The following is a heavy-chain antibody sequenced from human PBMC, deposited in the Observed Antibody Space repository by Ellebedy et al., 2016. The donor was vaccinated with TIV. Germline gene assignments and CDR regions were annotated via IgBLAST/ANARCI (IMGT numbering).Heavy chain of an antibody. Sequence: GGSLRLSXAASGFTFSSYGMHWVRQAPGKGLEWVAVISYDGSNKYYADSVKGRFTISRDNSKNTLYLQMNSLRAEDTAVYYCAKQGFSYGWRTTLDYWGQGTLVTVSS. J-gene: IGHJ4*02. CDR2: ISYDGSNK. CDR1: GFTFSSYG. D-gene: IGHD5-18*01. V-gene: IGHV3-30*18. CDR3: AKQGFSYGWRTTLDY.